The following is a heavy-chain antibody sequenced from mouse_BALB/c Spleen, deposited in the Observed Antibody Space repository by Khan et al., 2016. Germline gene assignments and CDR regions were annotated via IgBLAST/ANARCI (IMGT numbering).Heavy chain of an antibody. D-gene: IGHD4-1*01. Sequence: EVKLEESGGGLVQPGGSLKLSCAASGFTFSDAWMDWVRQSPGKGLEWVAEINTKATNHSTYYAEKAKCRLTSSRVRSKSNVDLQSIRIRAEDTGIYYCIRNCVANGGQGTLVTVSA. CDR1: GFTFSDAW. CDR2: INTKATNHST. V-gene: IGHV6-6*01. J-gene: IGHJ3*01. CDR3: IRNCVAN.